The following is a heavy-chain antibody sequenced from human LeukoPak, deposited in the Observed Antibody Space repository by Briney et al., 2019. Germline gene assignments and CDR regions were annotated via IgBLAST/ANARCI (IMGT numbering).Heavy chain of an antibody. J-gene: IGHJ3*02. CDR1: GFTFSSYS. V-gene: IGHV3-21*01. CDR2: ISSSSSYI. D-gene: IGHD5-18*01. CDR3: AGPMRSAMMPFDAFDI. Sequence: GGSLRLSCAASGFTFSSYSMNWVRQAPGKGLEWVSSISSSSSYIYYADSVKGRFTISRDNAKNSLYLQMNSLRAEDTAVYYCAGPMRSAMMPFDAFDIWGQGTMVTVSS.